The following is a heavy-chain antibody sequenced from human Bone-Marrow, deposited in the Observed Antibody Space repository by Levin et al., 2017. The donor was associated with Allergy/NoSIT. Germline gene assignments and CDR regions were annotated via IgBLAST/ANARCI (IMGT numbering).Heavy chain of an antibody. J-gene: IGHJ6*02. Sequence: ASVKVSCKASGYTFTTYGLTWVRQAPGQGLEWMGWVSAYSGNTNYALNLQDRVTMTTDTATNTAYMELTSLRSDDTAIYYCARGHFPYYYYGMDVCGQGTTVVVSS. CDR3: ARGHFPYYYYGMDV. CDR1: GYTFTTYG. CDR2: VSAYSGNT. V-gene: IGHV1-18*01.